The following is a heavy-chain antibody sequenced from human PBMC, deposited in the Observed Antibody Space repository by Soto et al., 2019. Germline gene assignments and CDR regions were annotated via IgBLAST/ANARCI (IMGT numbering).Heavy chain of an antibody. J-gene: IGHJ3*02. CDR1: GLTFSSYD. Sequence: GGSLRLSCAASGLTFSSYDMHWVRQATGKGLEWVSAIGTAGDTYYPGSVKGRFTISRENAKNSLYLQMNSLRAGDTAVYYCARGGYSYGLGAFDIWGQGTMVTVSS. CDR3: ARGGYSYGLGAFDI. CDR2: IGTAGDT. V-gene: IGHV3-13*01. D-gene: IGHD5-18*01.